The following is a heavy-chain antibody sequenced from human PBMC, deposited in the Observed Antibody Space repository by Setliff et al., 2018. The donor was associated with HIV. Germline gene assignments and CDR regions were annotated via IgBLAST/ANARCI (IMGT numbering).Heavy chain of an antibody. CDR1: GYTFTNYD. Sequence: ASVKVSCKASGYTFTNYDINWVRQAPGHGLEWAGWMSPKSGYKDYAQKFQGRVTMTRNTSINTVYMELSSLKSEDTAVYYCARDKADIVGEVWLDPWGQGTLVTVSS. CDR2: MSPKSGYK. CDR3: ARDKADIVGEVWLDP. D-gene: IGHD2-21*01. J-gene: IGHJ5*02. V-gene: IGHV1-8*01.